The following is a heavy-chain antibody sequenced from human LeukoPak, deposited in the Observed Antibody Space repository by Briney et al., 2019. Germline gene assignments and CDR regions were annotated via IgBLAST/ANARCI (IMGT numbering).Heavy chain of an antibody. Sequence: SETLSLTCTVSGGSISSYYWSWIRQPPGKGLEWIGYIYYGGSTNYNPSLKSRVTISVDTSKNQFSLKLSSVTAADTAVYYCARELYCSGGSCYSFLDHWGQGTLVTVSS. CDR3: ARELYCSGGSCYSFLDH. D-gene: IGHD2-15*01. V-gene: IGHV4-59*01. CDR1: GGSISSYY. CDR2: IYYGGST. J-gene: IGHJ4*02.